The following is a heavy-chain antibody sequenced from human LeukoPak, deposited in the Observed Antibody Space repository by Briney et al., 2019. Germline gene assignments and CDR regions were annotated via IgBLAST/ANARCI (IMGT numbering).Heavy chain of an antibody. J-gene: IGHJ6*02. Sequence: GGSLRLSCVASGFTFSSYWMHWVRQAPGKGLEWVSTISGSGGNTYYADSVKGRFTISRDNSKNTLYLQMNSLRAEDTALYYCARGLSRAMDVWGQGTTVTVSS. V-gene: IGHV3-23*01. CDR2: ISGSGGNT. CDR3: ARGLSRAMDV. CDR1: GFTFSSYW. D-gene: IGHD2/OR15-2a*01.